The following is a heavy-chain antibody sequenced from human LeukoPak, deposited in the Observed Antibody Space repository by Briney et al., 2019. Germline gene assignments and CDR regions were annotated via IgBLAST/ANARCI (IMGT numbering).Heavy chain of an antibody. J-gene: IGHJ4*02. D-gene: IGHD5-12*01. CDR1: GFTPSDHY. CDR3: TSLSGYSGYDPLYY. V-gene: IGHV3-72*01. CDR2: TGNRGNSYTT. Sequence: GGSLRLSCAASGFTPSDHYMDWVRQAPGKGLEWVGRTGNRGNSYTTEYAASVKGRFTISRDDSKNSLYLQMNSLKAEDTAVYYCTSLSGYSGYDPLYYWGQGTLVTVSS.